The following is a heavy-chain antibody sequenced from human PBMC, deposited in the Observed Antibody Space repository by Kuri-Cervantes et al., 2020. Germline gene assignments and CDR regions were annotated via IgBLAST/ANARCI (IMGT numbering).Heavy chain of an antibody. V-gene: IGHV1-8*02. CDR1: GYTFTSYD. CDR3: ARDAHFMGSIAFDI. D-gene: IGHD2-2*01. J-gene: IGHJ3*02. Sequence: ASVKVSCKASGYTFTSYDINWVRQATGQGLEWMGWMNPNSGNTGYAQKFQGRVTMTRNTSISTAYMELSSLRSEDTAVYYCARDAHFMGSIAFDIWGQGTMVTVSS. CDR2: MNPNSGNT.